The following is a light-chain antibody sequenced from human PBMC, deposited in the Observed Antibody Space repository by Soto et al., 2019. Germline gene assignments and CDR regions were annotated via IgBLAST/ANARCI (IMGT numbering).Light chain of an antibody. Sequence: ERVMPPSPATLSVSPGERVTLSCRAGQGVTTNFAWYQQKSGQSPRLLIYDVSYRATGVPSRFSGTGSETDFTLTISGLQSEDSAIYFCQQYNNWPFSFGQGTRLENK. J-gene: IGKJ5*01. CDR3: QQYNNWPFS. V-gene: IGKV3-15*01. CDR2: DVS. CDR1: QGVTTN.